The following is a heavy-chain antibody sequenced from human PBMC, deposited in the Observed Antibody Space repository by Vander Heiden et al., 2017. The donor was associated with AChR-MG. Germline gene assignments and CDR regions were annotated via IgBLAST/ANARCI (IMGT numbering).Heavy chain of an antibody. D-gene: IGHD4-17*01. V-gene: IGHV1-69*01. CDR2: IIPIFGTA. Sequence: QVQLVQSGAEVKKPGSSVKVSCKASGGTFSSYAISWVRQAPGQGLEWMGGIIPIFGTANYAQKFQGRVTITADESTSTAYMELSSLRSEDTAVYYCARDGSDYGGNSLRRTDAFDIWGQGTMVTVSS. CDR1: GGTFSSYA. J-gene: IGHJ3*02. CDR3: ARDGSDYGGNSLRRTDAFDI.